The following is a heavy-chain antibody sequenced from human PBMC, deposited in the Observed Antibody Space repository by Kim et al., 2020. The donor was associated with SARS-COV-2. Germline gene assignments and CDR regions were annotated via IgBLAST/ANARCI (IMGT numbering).Heavy chain of an antibody. CDR1: GGTFSSYA. CDR3: ASFDAYYDFWSGYSNFDY. J-gene: IGHJ4*02. V-gene: IGHV1-69*04. D-gene: IGHD3-3*01. Sequence: SVKVSCKASGGTFSSYAISWVRQAPGQGLEWMGRIIPILGIANYAQKFQGRVTITADKSTSTAYMELSSLRSEDTAVYYCASFDAYYDFWSGYSNFDYWGQGTLVTVSS. CDR2: IIPILGIA.